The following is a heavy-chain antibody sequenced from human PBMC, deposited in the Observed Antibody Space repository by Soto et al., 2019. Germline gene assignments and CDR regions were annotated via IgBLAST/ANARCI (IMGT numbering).Heavy chain of an antibody. Sequence: PGGSLRLSCAASGFTFSSYAMSWVRQAPGKGLEWVSAISGSGGSTYYADSVKGRFTISRDNSKNTLYLQMNSLRAEDTAVYYCAKDRGKYSTFNWFDPWGQGTLVTVSS. CDR2: ISGSGGST. CDR3: AKDRGKYSTFNWFDP. CDR1: GFTFSSYA. J-gene: IGHJ5*02. D-gene: IGHD6-6*01. V-gene: IGHV3-23*01.